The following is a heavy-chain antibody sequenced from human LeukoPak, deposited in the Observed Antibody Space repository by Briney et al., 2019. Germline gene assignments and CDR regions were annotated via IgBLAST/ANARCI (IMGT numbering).Heavy chain of an antibody. CDR1: GGSISSYY. D-gene: IGHD1-26*01. CDR3: ARAGGPAPSNFDY. Sequence: SETLSLTCTVSGGSISSYYWSWIRQPPGKGLEWIGYIYHSGSTYYNPSLKSRVTISVDRSKNQFSLKLSSVTAADTAVYYCARAGGPAPSNFDYWGQGTLVTVSS. J-gene: IGHJ4*02. V-gene: IGHV4-59*12. CDR2: IYHSGST.